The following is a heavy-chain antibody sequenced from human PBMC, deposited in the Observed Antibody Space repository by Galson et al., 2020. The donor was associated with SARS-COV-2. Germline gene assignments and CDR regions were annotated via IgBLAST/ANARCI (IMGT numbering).Heavy chain of an antibody. CDR2: MYYSGIS. J-gene: IGHJ5*02. D-gene: IGHD1-26*01. CDR1: GGSVGSGSYY. Sequence: ASETLSLTCSVSGGSVGSGSYYWSWVRQPPGKGLEWIGCMYYSGISHYNPSLGGRVTISADTSNNQFSLRLSSVTAADTAVYYCARIYSGSYYRWFDPWGQGILVTVSS. CDR3: ARIYSGSYYRWFDP. V-gene: IGHV4-61*01.